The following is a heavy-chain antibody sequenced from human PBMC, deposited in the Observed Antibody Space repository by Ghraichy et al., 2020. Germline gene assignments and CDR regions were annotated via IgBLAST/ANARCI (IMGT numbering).Heavy chain of an antibody. V-gene: IGHV1-3*04. Sequence: ASVKVSCKASGYTFTDYPLHWVRQAPGQRLEWMGWINTGNGKTKFLEKLQGRVTAARNTSASTVYLHLSSLRSEDTAVYYCARQWLFSWFDPWGQGTLVTV. CDR3: ARQWLFSWFDP. CDR2: INTGNGKT. CDR1: GYTFTDYP. D-gene: IGHD3-22*01. J-gene: IGHJ5*02.